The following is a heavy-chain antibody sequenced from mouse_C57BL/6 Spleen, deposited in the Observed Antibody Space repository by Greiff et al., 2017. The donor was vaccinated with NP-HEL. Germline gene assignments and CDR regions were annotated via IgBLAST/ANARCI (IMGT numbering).Heavy chain of an antibody. V-gene: IGHV2-6*01. Sequence: VNVVESGPGLVAPSQSLSITCTVSGFSLTSYGVDWVRQSPGKGLEWLGVIWGVGSTNYNSVLKSRLSISKDKSKSQVFLKMNSLQTDDTAMYYCASSGTRGRGFAYWGQGTLVTVSA. CDR3: ASSGTRGRGFAY. D-gene: IGHD4-1*01. J-gene: IGHJ3*01. CDR2: IWGVGST. CDR1: GFSLTSYG.